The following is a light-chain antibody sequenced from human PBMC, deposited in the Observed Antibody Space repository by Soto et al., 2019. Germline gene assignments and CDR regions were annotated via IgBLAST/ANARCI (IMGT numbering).Light chain of an antibody. CDR3: QKYNSAPRFT. CDR1: QSLTTW. CDR2: LAS. Sequence: DIQMTQSPSTLSASVGDRVTITCRASQSLTTWLAWYQQKPGKAPKLLIYLASILESGVPARFSGSGSATDFTLSISSLQPEDVATYYYQKYNSAPRFTFGPRTMVDI. V-gene: IGKV1-5*03. J-gene: IGKJ3*01.